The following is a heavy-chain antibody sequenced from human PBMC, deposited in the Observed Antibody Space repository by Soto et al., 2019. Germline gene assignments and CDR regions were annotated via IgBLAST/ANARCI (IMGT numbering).Heavy chain of an antibody. Sequence: PGATLSRSCSASRFSFSSSTIQWLRQAPGKGLEYVSSISTNGGSTHYADSVKGRFTISRDNSKNTQYLQMSSLRADDTAVYYCVKGEYYYDSSGYYPFDYWGQGT. J-gene: IGHJ4*02. CDR1: RFSFSSST. CDR2: ISTNGGST. CDR3: VKGEYYYDSSGYYPFDY. V-gene: IGHV3-64D*06. D-gene: IGHD3-22*01.